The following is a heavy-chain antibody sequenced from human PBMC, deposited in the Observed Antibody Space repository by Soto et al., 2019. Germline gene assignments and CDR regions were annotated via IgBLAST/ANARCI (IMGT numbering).Heavy chain of an antibody. Sequence: SETLSLTCTVSGGSISSGDYYWSWIRQPPGKGLEWIGYIYYSGSTYYNPSLKSRVTISVDASRNQFSLKLSSVTAADTAVYYCARVRLPGYCSGGSCYSAAFDIWGQGTMVTVSS. D-gene: IGHD2-15*01. CDR3: ARVRLPGYCSGGSCYSAAFDI. CDR1: GGSISSGDYY. V-gene: IGHV4-30-4*01. CDR2: IYYSGST. J-gene: IGHJ3*02.